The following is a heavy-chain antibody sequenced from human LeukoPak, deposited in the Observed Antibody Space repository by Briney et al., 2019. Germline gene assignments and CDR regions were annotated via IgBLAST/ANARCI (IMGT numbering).Heavy chain of an antibody. Sequence: GGSLRLSCVGSGFAFHNYAMHWVRRPPGKGLEWVSAINWNSDTKAYADSVKGRFTISRDRARNSLYLQMDSLRPEDTALYYCAKDTGGNGAYFYAMGVWGQGTSVTVSS. J-gene: IGHJ6*02. D-gene: IGHD4-23*01. V-gene: IGHV3-9*01. CDR3: AKDTGGNGAYFYAMGV. CDR1: GFAFHNYA. CDR2: INWNSDTK.